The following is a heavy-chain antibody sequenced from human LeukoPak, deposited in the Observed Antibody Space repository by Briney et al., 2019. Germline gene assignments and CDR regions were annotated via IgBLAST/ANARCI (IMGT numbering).Heavy chain of an antibody. J-gene: IGHJ4*02. CDR3: ARVLHYYGSGSSIVDYLDY. V-gene: IGHV4-59*01. CDR1: GGSISSYY. Sequence: SETLSLTCTVSGGSISSYYWNWIRQPPGKGLEWIGYIYYSGTTNYNPSLKSRVSMSVDTSKNQFSLKLSSVTAADTAVYYCARVLHYYGSGSSIVDYLDYWGQGTPVTVSS. CDR2: IYYSGTT. D-gene: IGHD3-10*01.